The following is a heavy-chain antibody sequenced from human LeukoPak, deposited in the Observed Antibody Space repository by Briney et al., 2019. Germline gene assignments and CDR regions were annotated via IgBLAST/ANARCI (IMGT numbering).Heavy chain of an antibody. Sequence: GESLKISCKGSGYSFTSYWIGWVRQMPGKGLEWMGIIYPGDSDTRYSPSFQGQVTISADKSISTAYLQWSSLKASDTAMYYCARSDSAAAGIGLPPDYWGQGTLVTVSS. CDR2: IYPGDSDT. CDR1: GYSFTSYW. J-gene: IGHJ4*02. D-gene: IGHD6-13*01. V-gene: IGHV5-51*01. CDR3: ARSDSAAAGIGLPPDY.